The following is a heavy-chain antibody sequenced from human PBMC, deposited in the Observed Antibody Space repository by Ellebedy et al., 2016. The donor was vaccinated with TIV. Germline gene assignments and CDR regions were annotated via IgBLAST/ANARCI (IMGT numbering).Heavy chain of an antibody. CDR2: IKQDGSEK. D-gene: IGHD5-24*01. Sequence: GESLKISCAASGVTFSSYGMHWVRQAPGKGLEWVANIKQDGSEKYYVDSVKGRFTISRDSAKNSLYLQMNSLRAEDTAVYYCARATSGFDYWGQGALATVSS. CDR1: GVTFSSYG. J-gene: IGHJ4*02. V-gene: IGHV3-7*04. CDR3: ARATSGFDY.